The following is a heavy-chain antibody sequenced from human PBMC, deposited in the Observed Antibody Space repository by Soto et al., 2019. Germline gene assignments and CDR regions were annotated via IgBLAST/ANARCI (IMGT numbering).Heavy chain of an antibody. CDR2: MNPNSGNT. Sequence: SVKVSCKASGYTFTSYDINWVRQATGQGLEWMGWMNPNSGNTGYAQKFQGRVTMTRNTSISTAYMELSSLRSEDTAVYYCAIAPRFGELLNWFDPWGQGTLVTVSS. V-gene: IGHV1-8*01. J-gene: IGHJ5*02. CDR1: GYTFTSYD. D-gene: IGHD3-10*01. CDR3: AIAPRFGELLNWFDP.